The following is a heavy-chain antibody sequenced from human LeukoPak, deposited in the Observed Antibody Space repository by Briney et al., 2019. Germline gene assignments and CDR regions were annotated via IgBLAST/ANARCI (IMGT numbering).Heavy chain of an antibody. D-gene: IGHD3-22*01. CDR2: ISGSGGST. V-gene: IGHV3-23*01. J-gene: IGHJ4*02. Sequence: GGSLSLSCAASGFTFSSYAMSWVRQAPGKGLEWGSAISGSGGSTYYADSGKGRFTISRDNSKNTLYLQMNSLRAEDTAVYYCAKDRATMIVESFDYWGQGTLVTVSS. CDR1: GFTFSSYA. CDR3: AKDRATMIVESFDY.